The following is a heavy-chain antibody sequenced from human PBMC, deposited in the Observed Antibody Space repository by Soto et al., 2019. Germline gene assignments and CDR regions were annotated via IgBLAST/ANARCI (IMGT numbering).Heavy chain of an antibody. CDR1: GFTFTSSA. CDR2: IVVGSGNT. CDR3: AADSIPSYYYYGMDV. J-gene: IGHJ6*02. D-gene: IGHD2-2*01. V-gene: IGHV1-58*01. Sequence: SVKVSCKASGFTFTSSAVQWVRQARGQRLEWIGWIVVGSGNTNYAQKFQERVTITRDMSTSTAYMELSSLRSEDTAVYYCAADSIPSYYYYGMDVWGQGTTVTVSS.